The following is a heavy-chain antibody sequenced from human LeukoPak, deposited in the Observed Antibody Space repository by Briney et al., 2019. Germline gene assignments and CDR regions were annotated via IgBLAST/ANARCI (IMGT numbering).Heavy chain of an antibody. CDR2: IYPGDSDT. Sequence: GESLQISCQGSGYSFTSYWIGWVRQMPGKGLEWMGIIYPGDSDTRYRPSFQGQVTISADKSISTAYLQWSSLKASDTAMYYCARRSPFSNSFDYWGQGTLVTVSS. J-gene: IGHJ4*02. D-gene: IGHD4-11*01. V-gene: IGHV5-51*01. CDR1: GYSFTSYW. CDR3: ARRSPFSNSFDY.